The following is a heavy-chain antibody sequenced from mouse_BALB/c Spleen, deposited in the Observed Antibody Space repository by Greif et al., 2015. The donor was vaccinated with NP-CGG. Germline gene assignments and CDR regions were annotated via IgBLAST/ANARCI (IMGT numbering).Heavy chain of an antibody. J-gene: IGHJ2*01. V-gene: IGHV14-4*02. CDR3: NAGLLPLDY. CDR1: GFNIKDYY. CDR2: IDPENGDT. Sequence: EVQLVESGAELVRSGASVKLSCTASGFNIKDYYMHWVKQRPEQGLERIGWIDPENGDTEYAPKFQGKATMTADTSSNTAYLQLSSLTSEDTAVYYCNAGLLPLDYWGQGTTLTVSS. D-gene: IGHD2-13*01.